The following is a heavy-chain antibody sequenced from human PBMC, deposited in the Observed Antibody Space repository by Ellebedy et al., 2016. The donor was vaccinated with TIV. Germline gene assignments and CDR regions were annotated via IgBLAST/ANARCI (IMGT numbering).Heavy chain of an antibody. CDR2: ISGRGTST. V-gene: IGHV3-23*01. CDR1: GFTFATYA. CDR3: AKGRGGGSDSSTPRYYFDS. D-gene: IGHD6-19*01. J-gene: IGHJ4*02. Sequence: GESLKISCAASGFTFATYAMSWVRQAPGKGLEWVSTISGRGTSTYYADSVKGRFTIARDNSKNTLFLQMIRLRAEDTAVYFCAKGRGGGSDSSTPRYYFDSWGLGTLVTVSS.